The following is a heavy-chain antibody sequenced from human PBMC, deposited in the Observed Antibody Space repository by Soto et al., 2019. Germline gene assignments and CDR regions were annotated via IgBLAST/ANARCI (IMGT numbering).Heavy chain of an antibody. D-gene: IGHD3-3*01. CDR3: ARGRRYGLTYYDFWSGYSNWFDP. V-gene: IGHV3-30-3*01. CDR1: GFTFSSYA. Sequence: QVQLVESGGGVVQPGRSLRLSCAASGFTFSSYAMHWVRQAPGKGLEWVAVISYDGSNKYYADSVKGRFTISRDNSKNTMYLQMNSLRAEDTAGYYCARGRRYGLTYYDFWSGYSNWFDPWGRGTLVTVSS. CDR2: ISYDGSNK. J-gene: IGHJ5*02.